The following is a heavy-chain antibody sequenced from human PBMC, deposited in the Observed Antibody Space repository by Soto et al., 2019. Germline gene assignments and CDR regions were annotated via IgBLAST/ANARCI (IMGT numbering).Heavy chain of an antibody. V-gene: IGHV4-34*01. J-gene: IGHJ5*02. D-gene: IGHD3-16*01. CDR3: AIAGGFFDFNP. CDR1: GGSFIGYY. Sequence: SETLSPTCAVYGGSFIGYYCISSRHPPRKWLEWIGEINHSGSTNYNPSLKSRVTISVDTSKNQFSLKLSSVTAADTAVYCCAIAGGFFDFNPWGQGTLVTVSS. CDR2: INHSGST.